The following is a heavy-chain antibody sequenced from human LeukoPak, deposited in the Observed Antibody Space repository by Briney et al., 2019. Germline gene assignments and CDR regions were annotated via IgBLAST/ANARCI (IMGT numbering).Heavy chain of an antibody. V-gene: IGHV3-74*01. CDR2: INSDGSST. Sequence: GGSLRLSCAASGFTFSSYWMHWVRQAPGKGLVWVSRINSDGSSTSYADSVKGRFTISRDNAKNTLYLQMNSLRAEGTAVYYCARDQSSGWYPHWFDPWGQGTLVTVSS. D-gene: IGHD6-19*01. CDR3: ARDQSSGWYPHWFDP. J-gene: IGHJ5*02. CDR1: GFTFSSYW.